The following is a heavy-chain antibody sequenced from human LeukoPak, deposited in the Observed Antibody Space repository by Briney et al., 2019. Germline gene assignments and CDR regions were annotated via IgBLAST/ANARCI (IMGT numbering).Heavy chain of an antibody. D-gene: IGHD4-17*01. V-gene: IGHV3-30*02. CDR2: IRYDGSNK. J-gene: IGHJ3*02. Sequence: PGGSLRLSCAASGFTFSSYGMHWVRQAPGKGLEWVAFIRYDGSNKYYADSVKGRFTISRDNSKNTLYLQMNSLRAEDTAVYYCAKDGRVTTLSSVAFDIWGQGTMVTVSS. CDR3: AKDGRVTTLSSVAFDI. CDR1: GFTFSSYG.